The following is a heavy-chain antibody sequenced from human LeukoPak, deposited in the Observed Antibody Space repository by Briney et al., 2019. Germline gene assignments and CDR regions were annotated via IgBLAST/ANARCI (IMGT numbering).Heavy chain of an antibody. D-gene: IGHD3-16*01. CDR2: IHSDGIT. Sequence: PSETLSLTCSVSGGSLTNYYWGWIRQPPGKGLEFIGYIHSDGITNYDSSLQSRVAISLDTSKIQFSLRLYSVTAADTALYFCARLNFRGGEALHFDSWGQGTLVTVSS. J-gene: IGHJ4*02. CDR1: GGSLTNYY. CDR3: ARLNFRGGEALHFDS. V-gene: IGHV4-4*09.